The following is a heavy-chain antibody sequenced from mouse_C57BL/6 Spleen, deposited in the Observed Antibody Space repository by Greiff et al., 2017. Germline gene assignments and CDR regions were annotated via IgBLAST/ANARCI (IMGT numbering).Heavy chain of an antibody. V-gene: IGHV5-17*01. J-gene: IGHJ1*03. CDR2: ISSGSSTI. CDR3: ARPLHWYFDV. CDR1: GFTFSDYG. Sequence: EVKLMESGGGLVKPGGSLKLSCAASGFTFSDYGMHWVRQAPEKGLEWVAYISSGSSTIYYADTVKGRFTISRDNAKTTLFLQMTSLRSEDTAMYYCARPLHWYFDVWGTGTTVTVSS.